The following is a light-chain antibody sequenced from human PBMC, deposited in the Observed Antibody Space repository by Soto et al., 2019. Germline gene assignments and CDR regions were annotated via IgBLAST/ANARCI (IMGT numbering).Light chain of an antibody. J-gene: IGLJ3*02. CDR2: SDI. CDR3: AGWDDSLNGWV. CDR1: SSNIGSNT. Sequence: QPVLTQPPSASGTPGQRVTISCSGSSSNIGSNTINWYQQLPGSAPKVLIFSDIHRPSGVPDRFSGSKSGTSASLAISGLQSEDEADYYCAGWDDSLNGWVFGGGTKLTVL. V-gene: IGLV1-44*01.